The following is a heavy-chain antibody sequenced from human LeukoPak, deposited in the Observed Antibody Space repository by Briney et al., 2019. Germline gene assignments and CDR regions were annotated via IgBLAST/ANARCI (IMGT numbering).Heavy chain of an antibody. V-gene: IGHV3-53*01. CDR3: ARQRYPFGMDV. J-gene: IGHJ6*02. Sequence: SGGSLRLSCAASWFTVSSNYMSWVRQAPGKGLEWVSVIYSGGSTYYADSVKGRFTISRDNSKNTLYLQRNSLRAEDTAVYYCARQRYPFGMDVWGQGTTVTVSS. D-gene: IGHD3-9*01. CDR2: IYSGGST. CDR1: WFTVSSNY.